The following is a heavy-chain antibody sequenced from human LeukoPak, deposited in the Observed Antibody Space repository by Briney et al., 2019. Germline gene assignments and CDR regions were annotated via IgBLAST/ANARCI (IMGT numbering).Heavy chain of an antibody. CDR2: INSDGSST. V-gene: IGHV3-74*01. D-gene: IGHD3-10*01. CDR1: GFTFSSYW. J-gene: IGHJ4*02. CDR3: AREEDYGSGSFPFDY. Sequence: GGSLRLSCAASGFTFSSYWMHWVRQAPGKGLVWVSRINSDGSSTSYADSVKGRFTISRDNAKNTLYLQMNSLRAEGTAVYYCAREEDYGSGSFPFDYWGQGTLVTVSS.